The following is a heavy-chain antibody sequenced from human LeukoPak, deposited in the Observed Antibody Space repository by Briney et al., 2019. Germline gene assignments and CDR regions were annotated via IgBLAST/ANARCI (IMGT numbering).Heavy chain of an antibody. J-gene: IGHJ4*02. D-gene: IGHD5-12*01. CDR3: ARDRGYDFDY. Sequence: PSETLSLTCTVSGGSISSSSYYWGWIRQPPGKGLEWIGRIYTSGSTNYNPSLKSRVTMSVDTSKNQFSLKLSSVTAADTAVYYCARDRGYDFDYWGQGTLVTVSS. CDR2: IYTSGST. V-gene: IGHV4-39*07. CDR1: GGSISSSSYY.